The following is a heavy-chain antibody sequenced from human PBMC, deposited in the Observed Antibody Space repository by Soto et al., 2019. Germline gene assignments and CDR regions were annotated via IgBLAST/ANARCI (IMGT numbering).Heavy chain of an antibody. J-gene: IGHJ6*04. Sequence: EVQLVESGGGLVQPGRSLRLSCAASGFTFDDYTIHWVRQAPGKGLEWVSGISGNSAKIGYADSVKGRFTISRDNAKNSVYLQMNSLRPEDTALYYCAKEKWIQLWSLGPREVWGTGTTVTVSS. CDR2: ISGNSAKI. CDR1: GFTFDDYT. D-gene: IGHD5-18*01. CDR3: AKEKWIQLWSLGPREV. V-gene: IGHV3-9*01.